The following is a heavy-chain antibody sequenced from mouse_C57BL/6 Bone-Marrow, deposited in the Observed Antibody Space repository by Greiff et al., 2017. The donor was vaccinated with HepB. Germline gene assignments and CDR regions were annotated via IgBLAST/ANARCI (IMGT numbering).Heavy chain of an antibody. J-gene: IGHJ4*01. CDR1: GFTFSSYA. CDR3: ARERMHYYAMDY. V-gene: IGHV5-4*01. CDR2: ISDGGSYT. Sequence: EVKLMESGGGLVKPGGSLKLSCAASGFTFSSYAMSWVRQTPEKRLEWVATISDGGSYTYYPDNVKGRFTISRDNAKNNLYLQMSHLKSEDTAMYYCARERMHYYAMDYWGQGTSVTVSS.